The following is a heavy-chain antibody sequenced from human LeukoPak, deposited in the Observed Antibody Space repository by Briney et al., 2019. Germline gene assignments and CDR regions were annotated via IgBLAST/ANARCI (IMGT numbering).Heavy chain of an antibody. CDR2: IYPGDSDS. CDR1: GYIFSNYW. Sequence: GESLKISCKVSGYIFSNYWIGWVRQMPGKGLEWMGIIYPGDSDSRYSPAFQGQVTLSVDKSINTAYLRWSSLKASDTAMYYCARSMTTVTPLDYWGQGTLVTVSS. D-gene: IGHD4-17*01. CDR3: ARSMTTVTPLDY. V-gene: IGHV5-51*01. J-gene: IGHJ4*02.